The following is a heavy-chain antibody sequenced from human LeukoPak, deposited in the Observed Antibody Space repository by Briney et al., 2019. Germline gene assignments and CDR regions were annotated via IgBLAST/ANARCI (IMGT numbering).Heavy chain of an antibody. CDR1: GGSISSGDYY. J-gene: IGHJ4*02. CDR3: ARARAYSSSWYYFDY. D-gene: IGHD6-13*01. Sequence: SETLSLTCTVPGGSISSGDYYWSWIRQPSGKGLEWIGHIYHSGITYYNPSLKSRVTFLVDTSKNQFSLKVNSVTAADTAVYHCARARAYSSSWYYFDYWGQGTLVTVSS. CDR2: IYHSGIT. V-gene: IGHV4-30-4*08.